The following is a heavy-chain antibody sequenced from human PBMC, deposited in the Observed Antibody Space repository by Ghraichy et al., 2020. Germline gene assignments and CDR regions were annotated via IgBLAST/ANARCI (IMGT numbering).Heavy chain of an antibody. CDR1: GYTFTGYY. CDR3: ARDKNDYGDYYFDY. D-gene: IGHD4-17*01. J-gene: IGHJ4*02. V-gene: IGHV1-2*06. Sequence: ASVKVSCKASGYTFTGYYMHWVRQAPGQGLEWMGRINPNSGGTNYAQKFQGRVTMTRDTSISTAYMELSRLRSDDTAVYYCARDKNDYGDYYFDYWGQGTLVTVSS. CDR2: INPNSGGT.